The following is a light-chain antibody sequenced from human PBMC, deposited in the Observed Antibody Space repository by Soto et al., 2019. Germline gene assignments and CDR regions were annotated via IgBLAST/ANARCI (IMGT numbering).Light chain of an antibody. J-gene: IGKJ2*01. CDR3: QQYKNWPPVT. CDR2: GAS. V-gene: IGKV3-15*01. Sequence: EIVMTQSPATLSVSPGERATLSCRASQSVNSNLVWYQQKPGQAPRLLIYGASTRATGIPARFSGSGSGTEFTLNISNLQSEDFAVYYCQQYKNWPPVTFGQGTKLEIK. CDR1: QSVNSN.